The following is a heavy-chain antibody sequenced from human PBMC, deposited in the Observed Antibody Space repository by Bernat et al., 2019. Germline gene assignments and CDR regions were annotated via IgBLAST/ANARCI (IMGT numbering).Heavy chain of an antibody. V-gene: IGHV3-72*01. CDR2: IRNRANSHTT. CDR1: GFIFSDHY. J-gene: IGHJ4*02. D-gene: IGHD2-15*01. Sequence: EVQLVESGGGLVQPGGSLRLSCAASGFIFSDHYMDWVRQAPGKGLEWVGRIRNRANSHTTEYAASVKGRFIISRDDSKNSLYLQMNGLKTEDTAVYYCARGPPCSGGTCFDYWGQGTLVTVSS. CDR3: ARGPPCSGGTCFDY.